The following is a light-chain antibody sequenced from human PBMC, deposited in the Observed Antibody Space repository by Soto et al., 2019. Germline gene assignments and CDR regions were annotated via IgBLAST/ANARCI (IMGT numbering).Light chain of an antibody. J-gene: IGKJ1*01. V-gene: IGKV1-5*01. CDR3: QQYNSYST. Sequence: DIQMTQSPSTLSASVGDRVTITCRASQSVSSWLAWYQQKPGKAPNLLIYDASSLESGVPSRFSGSGSDTEFTLTIHSLHTDDFATYYCQQYNSYSTFGQGTKVDIK. CDR1: QSVSSW. CDR2: DAS.